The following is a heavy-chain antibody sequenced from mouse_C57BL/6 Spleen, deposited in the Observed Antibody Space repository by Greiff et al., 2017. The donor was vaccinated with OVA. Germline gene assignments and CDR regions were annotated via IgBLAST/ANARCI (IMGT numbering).Heavy chain of an antibody. V-gene: IGHV1-69*01. CDR3: ARSITIYAMDY. J-gene: IGHJ4*01. CDR1: GYTFTGYW. Sequence: QVQLKQPGAELVMPGASVKLSCKASGYTFTGYWMHWVKQRPGQGLEWIGEIDPSDSYTNYNQKFKGKSTLTVDKSSSTAYMQLSSLTSEDSAVYYCARSITIYAMDYWGQGTSVTVSS. D-gene: IGHD1-1*02. CDR2: IDPSDSYT.